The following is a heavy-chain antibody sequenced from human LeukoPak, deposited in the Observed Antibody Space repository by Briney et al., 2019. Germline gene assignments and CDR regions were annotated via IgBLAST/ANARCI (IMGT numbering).Heavy chain of an antibody. CDR2: ISYDGSNK. CDR1: GFTFSSYA. J-gene: IGHJ4*02. Sequence: PGGSLRLSCAASGFTFSSYAMHWVRQAPGKGLEWVAVISYDGSNKYYADSVKGRFTISRDNSKNTLYLQMNSLRAEDTAVYYCARERAHWGQGTLVTVCS. CDR3: ARERAH. V-gene: IGHV3-30*04.